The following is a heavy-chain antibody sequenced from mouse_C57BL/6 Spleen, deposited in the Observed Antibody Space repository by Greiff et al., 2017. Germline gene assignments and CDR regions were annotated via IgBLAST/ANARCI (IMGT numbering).Heavy chain of an antibody. CDR2: IDPETGGT. CDR1: GYTFTDYE. D-gene: IGHD2-10*02. CDR3: TRDPSSYFDY. V-gene: IGHV1-15*01. Sequence: VQLQQSGAELVRPGASVTLSCKASGYTFTDYEMHWVKQTPVHGLEWIGAIDPETGGTAYNQKFKGKAILTADKSSSTAYMELRSLTSEDSAVYYCTRDPSSYFDYWGQGTTLTVSS. J-gene: IGHJ2*01.